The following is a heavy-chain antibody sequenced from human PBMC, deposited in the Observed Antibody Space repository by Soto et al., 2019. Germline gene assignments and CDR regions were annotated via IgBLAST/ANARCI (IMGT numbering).Heavy chain of an antibody. V-gene: IGHV3-23*01. J-gene: IGHJ3*01. CDR3: ATWHEREHAYDV. D-gene: IGHD1-1*01. CDR2: ISGSGGSS. CDR1: GFTFSNYA. Sequence: EIQLLESGGDLIQPGGSLRLSCAASGFTFSNYAMSWVRQAPGKGLEWVSAISGSGGSSYYADSVRGRFTISSDSSKTTVYLQMNDLRPDDTAVYYCATWHEREHAYDVWGQGTTVTVSS.